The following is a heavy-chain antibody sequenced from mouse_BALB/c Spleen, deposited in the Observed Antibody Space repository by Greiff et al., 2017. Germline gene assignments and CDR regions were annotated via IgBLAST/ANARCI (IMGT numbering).Heavy chain of an antibody. J-gene: IGHJ4*01. D-gene: IGHD2-12*01. CDR1: GYSITSDYA. V-gene: IGHV3-2*02. CDR2: ISYSGST. Sequence: VQLQQSGPGLVKPSQSLSLTCTVTGYSITSDYAWNWIRQFPGNKLEWMGYISYSGSTSYNPSLKSRISITRDTSKNQFFLQLNSVTTEDTATYYCARLRRYAMDYWGQGTSVTVSS. CDR3: ARLRRYAMDY.